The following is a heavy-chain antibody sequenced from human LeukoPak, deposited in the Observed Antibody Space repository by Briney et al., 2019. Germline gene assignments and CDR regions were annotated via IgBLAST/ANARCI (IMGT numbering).Heavy chain of an antibody. D-gene: IGHD3-22*01. CDR2: INPNNGGT. CDR3: ARDGHRSGYYYCDS. Sequence: ASVKVSCKASGYTFTGYYMHWVRQASGQGLEWMGRINPNNGGTNYAQKFQGRITLTRDTSIGTAYMELGRLRSDDTAVYYCARDGHRSGYYYCDSWGQGTLVTVSS. J-gene: IGHJ4*02. V-gene: IGHV1-2*06. CDR1: GYTFTGYY.